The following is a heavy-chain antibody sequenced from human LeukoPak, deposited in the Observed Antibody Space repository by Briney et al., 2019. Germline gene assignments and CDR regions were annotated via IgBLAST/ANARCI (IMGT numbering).Heavy chain of an antibody. Sequence: PGGSLRLSCAASGFTFSSYSMNWVRQAPGKGLEWVSSISSSSSYIYYADSVKGRFTISRDNAKNSLYLQMNSLRAEDTAVYYCARAGSIAAAVTSLKIAYYYYMDVWGKGTTVTVSS. CDR3: ARAGSIAAAVTSLKIAYYYYMDV. J-gene: IGHJ6*03. V-gene: IGHV3-21*01. D-gene: IGHD6-13*01. CDR1: GFTFSSYS. CDR2: ISSSSSYI.